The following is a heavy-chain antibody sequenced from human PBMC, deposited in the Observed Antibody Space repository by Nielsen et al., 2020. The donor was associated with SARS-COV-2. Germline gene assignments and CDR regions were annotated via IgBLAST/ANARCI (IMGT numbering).Heavy chain of an antibody. CDR2: IWYDGSNK. CDR3: TRGGYTHSMDV. D-gene: IGHD5-18*01. J-gene: IGHJ6*02. CDR1: GFTFSSYG. Sequence: LSLTCAASGFTFSSYGMHWVRQAPGKGLEWVAVIWYDGSNKYYADSVKGRFTISRDNTKNTLSLQMNSLRGEDSAMYYCTRGGYTHSMDVWGQGTTVTVSS. V-gene: IGHV3-33*01.